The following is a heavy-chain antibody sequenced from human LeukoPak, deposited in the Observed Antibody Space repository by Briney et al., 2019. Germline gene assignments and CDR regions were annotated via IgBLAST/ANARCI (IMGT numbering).Heavy chain of an antibody. J-gene: IGHJ4*02. CDR1: GYTFTSYY. D-gene: IGHD6-13*01. Sequence: VASVKVSCEASGYTFTSYYMHWVRQAPGQGLEWMGIINTGGGSTSYAQELQGRVTMTRDTSTSTVYMQLNSLRSEDTAVYYCARGRAVAYDYWGQGTLVTVSS. CDR2: INTGGGST. V-gene: IGHV1-46*04. CDR3: ARGRAVAYDY.